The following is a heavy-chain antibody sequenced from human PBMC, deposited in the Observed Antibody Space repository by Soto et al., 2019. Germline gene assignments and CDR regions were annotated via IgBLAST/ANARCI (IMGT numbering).Heavy chain of an antibody. CDR2: ISAGNGNT. J-gene: IGHJ4*02. Sequence: GASVKVSCKASGYTSTSYGISWVRQAPGQGLEWMGWISAGNGNTKYSQKFQGRVTITRDTSASTAYMELSSLRSEDTAVYYCARDDHQGYWGQGALVTVSS. CDR1: GYTSTSYG. D-gene: IGHD2-2*01. V-gene: IGHV1-18*01. CDR3: ARDDHQGY.